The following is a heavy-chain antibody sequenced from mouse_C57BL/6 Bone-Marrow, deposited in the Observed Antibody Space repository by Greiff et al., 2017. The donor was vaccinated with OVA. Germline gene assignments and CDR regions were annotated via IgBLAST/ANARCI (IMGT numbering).Heavy chain of an antibody. D-gene: IGHD2-3*01. Sequence: EVQLVESGGGLVKPGGSLKLSCAASGFTFSDYGMHWVRQAPEKGLEWVAYISSGSSTIYYADTVKGRFTISRDNAKNTLFLQMTSLRSEDTAMYYCERRRWLLYYAMDYWGQGTSVTVSS. CDR3: ERRRWLLYYAMDY. CDR1: GFTFSDYG. J-gene: IGHJ4*01. V-gene: IGHV5-17*01. CDR2: ISSGSSTI.